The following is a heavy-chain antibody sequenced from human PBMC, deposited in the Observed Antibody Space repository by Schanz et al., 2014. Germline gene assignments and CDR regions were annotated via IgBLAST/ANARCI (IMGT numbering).Heavy chain of an antibody. Sequence: VQLVESGGGLVKPGGSLRLSCAVSGFTVSSNHMSWVRQAPGKGLEWVSALSGSGGSTYYADSVEGRFTISRDNSRNTLYLQMNSLRADDTAVYFCARAHGNNWYGKGLDYWGQGTQVTVSS. D-gene: IGHD1-1*01. J-gene: IGHJ4*02. CDR2: SGSGGST. CDR3: ARAHGNNWYGKGLDY. CDR1: GFTVSSNH. V-gene: IGHV3-23*04.